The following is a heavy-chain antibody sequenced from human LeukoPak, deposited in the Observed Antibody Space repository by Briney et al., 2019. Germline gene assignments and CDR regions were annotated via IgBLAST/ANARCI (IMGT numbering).Heavy chain of an antibody. D-gene: IGHD6-13*01. CDR2: ISWNSGSI. CDR3: ATGGVIAAAESAFDI. V-gene: IGHV3-9*01. Sequence: GRSLRLSCAASGFTFDDYAMHWVRQAPGKGLEWVSGISWNSGSIGYADSVKGRFTISRDNAKNSLYLQMNSLRAEDTAVYYCATGGVIAAAESAFDIWGQGTMVTVSS. CDR1: GFTFDDYA. J-gene: IGHJ3*02.